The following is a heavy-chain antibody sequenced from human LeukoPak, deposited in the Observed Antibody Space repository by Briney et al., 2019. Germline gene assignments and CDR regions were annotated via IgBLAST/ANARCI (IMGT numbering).Heavy chain of an antibody. Sequence: GGSLRLSCAAFGFTVSSDFMSWVRQAPGKGLEWVSVIYSGQNTYYADSVKGRFTISRDNSKNTVYLQMNRLRVEDTAVYYCARGLEMTDPFGYWSQGTLVTVSS. J-gene: IGHJ4*02. CDR2: IYSGQNT. CDR3: ARGLEMTDPFGY. CDR1: GFTVSSDF. V-gene: IGHV3-66*02. D-gene: IGHD5-24*01.